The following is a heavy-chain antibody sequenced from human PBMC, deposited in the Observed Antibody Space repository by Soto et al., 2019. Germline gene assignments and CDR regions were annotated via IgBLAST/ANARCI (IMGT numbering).Heavy chain of an antibody. CDR2: ISDSVST. CDR3: AKVWGEDGYCSRTSCLYYFHH. V-gene: IGHV3-23*01. D-gene: IGHD2-2*03. CDR1: GFTFSTSA. Sequence: EVQLLESGGGLVQPGGSLRLSCEASGFTFSTSAMSWVRQAPGKGLEWVSTISDSVSTYYADSVKARFTISRDNSKNTLYLQMNSLRAEDTAGFYCAKVWGEDGYCSRTSCLYYFHHWGQGTLVTVSS. J-gene: IGHJ4*02.